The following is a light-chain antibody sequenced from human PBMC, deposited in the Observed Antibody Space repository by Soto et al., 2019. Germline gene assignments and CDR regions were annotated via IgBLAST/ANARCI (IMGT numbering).Light chain of an antibody. V-gene: IGKV1-39*01. CDR3: QQSYSLPLT. J-gene: IGKJ4*01. CDR1: QSISSY. CDR2: DAF. Sequence: DIQMTQSPSSLSASVGDRVTITCRASQSISSYLNWYQQKPGKAPKLLIYDAFTLQSEVPSRFSGSGSETDFTLTISSLQPEDFATYYCQQSYSLPLTFGGGTKVEIK.